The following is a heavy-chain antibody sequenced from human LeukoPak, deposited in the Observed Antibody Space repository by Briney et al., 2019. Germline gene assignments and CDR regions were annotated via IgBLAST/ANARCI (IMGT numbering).Heavy chain of an antibody. D-gene: IGHD2-8*01. CDR3: AKQCTHGACTGRYFDY. J-gene: IGHJ4*02. V-gene: IGHV3-23*01. Sequence: PGGSLRLSCAASGFTFSSYAMSWVRQAPGKGLERVSSIGDSGGSTYYGDSVKGRFTISRDNSKSTLYLQMSSLRAEDTAVYYCAKQCTHGACTGRYFDYWGQGTLVTVSS. CDR2: IGDSGGST. CDR1: GFTFSSYA.